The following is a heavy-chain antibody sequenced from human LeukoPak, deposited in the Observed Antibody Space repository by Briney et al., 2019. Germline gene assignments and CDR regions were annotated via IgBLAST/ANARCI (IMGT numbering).Heavy chain of an antibody. D-gene: IGHD2-15*01. CDR2: ISGSGYST. V-gene: IGHV3-23*01. CDR3: ARRDIVVVVSASDY. Sequence: PGGSLRLSCVASGFTFSNYAMSWVRQAPGKGLEWVSAISGSGYSTYYADSVKGRFTISRDNSKNTVYLQMNSLRVDDTAVYYCARRDIVVVVSASDYWGQGTLVTVSS. J-gene: IGHJ4*02. CDR1: GFTFSNYA.